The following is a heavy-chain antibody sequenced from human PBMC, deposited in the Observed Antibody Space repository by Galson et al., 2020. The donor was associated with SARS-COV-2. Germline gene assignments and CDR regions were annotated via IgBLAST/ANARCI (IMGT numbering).Heavy chain of an antibody. Sequence: SETLSLTCTVSGGSISSSSYYWGWIRQPPGKGLEWIGSIYYSGSTYYNPSLKSRVTISVDTSKNQFSLKLSSVTAADTAVYYCARGSAAAGTTYFDYWGQGTLVTVSS. V-gene: IGHV4-39*07. CDR2: IYYSGST. CDR3: ARGSAAAGTTYFDY. D-gene: IGHD6-13*01. CDR1: GGSISSSSYY. J-gene: IGHJ4*02.